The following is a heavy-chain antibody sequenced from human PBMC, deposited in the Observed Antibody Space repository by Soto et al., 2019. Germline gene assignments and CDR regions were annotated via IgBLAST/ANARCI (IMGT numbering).Heavy chain of an antibody. CDR3: ARHSNEYRKSLDY. V-gene: IGHV4-59*08. CDR1: GGSISGYY. Sequence: TMSLTCTVSGGSISGYYWSWIRQPPGKGLEWIAYIYYIGSSNSNPSLKSRVTISVDTSKNQFSLKLSSVTAADTAVYYCARHSNEYRKSLDYWGQGTLVTVSS. J-gene: IGHJ4*02. D-gene: IGHD1-1*01. CDR2: IYYIGSS.